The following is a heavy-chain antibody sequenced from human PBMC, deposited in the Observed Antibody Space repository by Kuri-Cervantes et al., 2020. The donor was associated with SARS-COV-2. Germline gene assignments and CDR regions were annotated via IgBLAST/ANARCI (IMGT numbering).Heavy chain of an antibody. Sequence: SLNISCAASGFTFSSYSMNWVRQAPGKGLGWVSSISSSSSYIYYADSVKHRFTISRDNANNSLYLQMNSLRAEDTAVYYCPCEILDYWGQGTLVAVSS. V-gene: IGHV3-21*01. CDR1: GFTFSSYS. J-gene: IGHJ4*02. CDR2: ISSSSSYI. CDR3: PCEILDY.